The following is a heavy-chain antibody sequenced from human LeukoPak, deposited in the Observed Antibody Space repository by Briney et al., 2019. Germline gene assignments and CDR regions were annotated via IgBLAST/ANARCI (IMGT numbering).Heavy chain of an antibody. J-gene: IGHJ4*02. CDR1: XGSISSSNW. Sequence: TLSLXCAVSXGSISSSNWWSWVRQPPGQGLAWIGEIYHSGSTNYNPSLKSRVTISVDKSKNQFSLKLSSVTAADTAVYYCARGRRYYDSSGYFPFRYWGQGTLVTVSS. CDR3: ARGRRYYDSSGYFPFRY. D-gene: IGHD3-22*01. V-gene: IGHV4-4*02. CDR2: IYHSGST.